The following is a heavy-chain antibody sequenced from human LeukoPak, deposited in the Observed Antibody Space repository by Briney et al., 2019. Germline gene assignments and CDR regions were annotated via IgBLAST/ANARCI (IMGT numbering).Heavy chain of an antibody. J-gene: IGHJ4*02. V-gene: IGHV4-59*12. D-gene: IGHD3-22*01. CDR1: RGSISSYY. CDR3: ARANYYDSSGYSQLFDY. Sequence: SETLSLTCTVSRGSISSYYWSWIRQPPGKGLEWIGYIYYSGSTNYNPSLKSRVTILVDTSKNQFSLKLSSVTAADTAVYYCARANYYDSSGYSQLFDYWGQGTLVTVSS. CDR2: IYYSGST.